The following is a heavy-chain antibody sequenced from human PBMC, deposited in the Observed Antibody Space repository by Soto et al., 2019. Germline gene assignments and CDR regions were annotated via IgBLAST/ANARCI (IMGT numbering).Heavy chain of an antibody. CDR1: GFIFSSSE. Sequence: PGGCLRLSCAASGFIFSSSEMNGVRQAPGQGLEWVSYISGSGDTMNYADSVKGRFTLSRDNAKNSLYLQMNSLRVEDTAVYYCAEDLTGTTGGWGQGTLVAVSS. CDR2: ISGSGDTM. J-gene: IGHJ4*02. V-gene: IGHV3-48*03. CDR3: AEDLTGTTGG. D-gene: IGHD1-7*01.